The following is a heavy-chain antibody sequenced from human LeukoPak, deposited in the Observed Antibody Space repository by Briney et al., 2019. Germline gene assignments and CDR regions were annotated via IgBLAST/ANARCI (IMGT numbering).Heavy chain of an antibody. D-gene: IGHD4/OR15-4a*01. CDR3: ARDGAAGHFDP. Sequence: SETLSLTCTVSGGSISSSSYYWGWIRQPPGKGLEWIGSIYYSGSTYYNPSLKSRVTISVDTSKNQFSLKLSSVTAADTAVYYCARDGAAGHFDPWGQGTLVTVSS. J-gene: IGHJ5*02. CDR1: GGSISSSSYY. V-gene: IGHV4-39*07. CDR2: IYYSGST.